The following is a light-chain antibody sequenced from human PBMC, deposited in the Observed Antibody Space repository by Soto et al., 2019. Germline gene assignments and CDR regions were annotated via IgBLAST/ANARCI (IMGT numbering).Light chain of an antibody. J-gene: IGKJ3*01. V-gene: IGKV1-33*01. CDR3: QYCDYLPL. CDR1: HDISNY. CDR2: GAS. Sequence: DLQMTQSPSSLSASVGDRVTITCQASHDISNYLNWYQHKPGKAPKLLIYGASNLETGVPSRFSGSGSGTDFTFTISRLQPEDIATYYCQYCDYLPLFGPGTTVDLK.